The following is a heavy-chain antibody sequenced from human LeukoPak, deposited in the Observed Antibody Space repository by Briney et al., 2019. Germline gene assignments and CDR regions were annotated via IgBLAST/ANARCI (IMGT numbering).Heavy chain of an antibody. Sequence: GRSLRLSCAASGFTFSSYAMHWVRQAPGKGLEWVAVISYDGSNKYYADSVKGRFTISRDNSKNTLYLQMNSLRAEDTAVYYCARQYSSSWYYLDYWGQGTLVTVSS. D-gene: IGHD6-13*01. CDR1: GFTFSSYA. J-gene: IGHJ4*02. CDR3: ARQYSSSWYYLDY. V-gene: IGHV3-30*04. CDR2: ISYDGSNK.